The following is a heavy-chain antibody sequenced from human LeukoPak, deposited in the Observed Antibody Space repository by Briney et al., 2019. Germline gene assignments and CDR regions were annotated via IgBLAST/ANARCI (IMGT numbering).Heavy chain of an antibody. D-gene: IGHD3-22*01. J-gene: IGHJ4*02. CDR1: GDTFSTNA. V-gene: IGHV1-69*05. CDR3: ARGGGPYESTGFFAGPFDY. Sequence: SVKVSCKASGDTFSTNALSWVRLAPGQGLEWMGGFIPLFGSAHYAQKLQGRITITTDESTSTVYMVLSNLRSDDTAVYYCARGGGPYESTGFFAGPFDYWGQGTLVTVSS. CDR2: FIPLFGSA.